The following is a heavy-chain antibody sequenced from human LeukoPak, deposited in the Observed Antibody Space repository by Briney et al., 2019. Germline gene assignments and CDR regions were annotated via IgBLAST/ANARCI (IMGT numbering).Heavy chain of an antibody. CDR3: ARDSLRRYRAIPFDY. CDR2: IWYDGSNK. CDR1: GFTFSSYG. Sequence: QTGGSLRLSCAASGFTFSSYGMHWVRQAPGKGLEWVAVIWYDGSNKYYADSVKGRFTISRDNSKNTLYLQMNSLRAEDTAVYYCARDSLRRYRAIPFDYWGQGTLVTVSS. J-gene: IGHJ4*02. D-gene: IGHD2-2*02. V-gene: IGHV3-33*01.